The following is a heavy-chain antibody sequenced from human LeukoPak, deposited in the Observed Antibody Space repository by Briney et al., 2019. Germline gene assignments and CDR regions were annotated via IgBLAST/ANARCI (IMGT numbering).Heavy chain of an antibody. Sequence: SETLSLTCTVSGGSISSYYWSWIRQPPGKGLEWIGYIYYSGSTNYNPSLKSRVTISVDTSKNQFSLKLSSVTAADTAVYYCAREVYYYDSSGYATWFDYWGQGTLVTVSS. CDR1: GGSISSYY. CDR3: AREVYYYDSSGYATWFDY. D-gene: IGHD3-22*01. CDR2: IYYSGST. J-gene: IGHJ4*02. V-gene: IGHV4-59*01.